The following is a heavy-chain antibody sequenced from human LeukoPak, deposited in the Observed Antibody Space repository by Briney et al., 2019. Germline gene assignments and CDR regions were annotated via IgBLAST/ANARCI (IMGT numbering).Heavy chain of an antibody. Sequence: SQTLSLTCAVSGGSISSGGYSWSWIRQPPGKGLEWIGYINHSGSTNYNPSLKSRVTISVDTSKNQFSLKLSSVTAADTAVYYCANLRGSSRSCGGRGTLVTVS. CDR3: ANLRGSSRSC. CDR1: GGSISSGGYS. V-gene: IGHV4-30-2*01. D-gene: IGHD1-26*01. J-gene: IGHJ4*02. CDR2: INHSGST.